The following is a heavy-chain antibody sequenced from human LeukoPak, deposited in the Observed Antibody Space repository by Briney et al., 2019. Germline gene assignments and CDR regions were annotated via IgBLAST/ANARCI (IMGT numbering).Heavy chain of an antibody. J-gene: IGHJ6*03. CDR3: ARELSSGYYYVGYYYYYMGV. V-gene: IGHV3-7*01. Sequence: GGSLRLSCAASGFTFSSYWMSWVRQAPGKGLEWVANIKKDGSEKYYVDSVKGRFTISRDNAKNSLYLQMNSLRAEDTAVYYCARELSSGYYYVGYYYYYMGVWGKGTTVTVSS. CDR2: IKKDGSEK. D-gene: IGHD3-22*01. CDR1: GFTFSSYW.